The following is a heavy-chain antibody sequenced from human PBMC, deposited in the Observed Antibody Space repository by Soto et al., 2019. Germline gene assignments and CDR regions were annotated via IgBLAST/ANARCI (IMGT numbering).Heavy chain of an antibody. D-gene: IGHD2-21*02. V-gene: IGHV3-33*08. CDR3: ARSYCGDDCALDH. Sequence: GDLRLSAAASGLNFSSYGIHLVRQAPGKGLEWVAVIWYDGSNKYYADSVKGRFTISRDNSKNTLYLQMNSLRAEDTAVYYWARSYCGDDCALDHWGQGTLVTVSS. J-gene: IGHJ4*02. CDR2: IWYDGSNK. CDR1: GLNFSSYG.